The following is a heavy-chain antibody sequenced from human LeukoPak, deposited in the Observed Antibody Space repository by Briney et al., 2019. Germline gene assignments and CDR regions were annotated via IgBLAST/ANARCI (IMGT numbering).Heavy chain of an antibody. CDR1: GFTFSSYA. Sequence: GGSLRLSCVASGFTFSSYAMSWVRQAPGKGLEWVSAISGSGGSTYYADSVKGRFTISRDNPKNTLYLQMNSLRAEDTAVYYCAKCYNWNYDGAFDIWGQGTMVTVSS. V-gene: IGHV3-23*01. D-gene: IGHD1-7*01. CDR3: AKCYNWNYDGAFDI. CDR2: ISGSGGST. J-gene: IGHJ3*02.